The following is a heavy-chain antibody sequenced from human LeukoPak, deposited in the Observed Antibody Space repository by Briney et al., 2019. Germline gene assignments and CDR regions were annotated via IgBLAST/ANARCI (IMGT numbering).Heavy chain of an antibody. CDR2: ISGSGGST. CDR3: AKSPKFGRYLDSSGYSFDY. Sequence: GGSLRLSCAASGFTFSSYAMSWVRQAPGKGLEWVSAISGSGGSTYYADSVKGRFTISRDNSKNTLYLQMNSLRAEDTAVYYCAKSPKFGRYLDSSGYSFDYWGQGTLVTVSP. CDR1: GFTFSSYA. D-gene: IGHD3-22*01. J-gene: IGHJ4*02. V-gene: IGHV3-23*01.